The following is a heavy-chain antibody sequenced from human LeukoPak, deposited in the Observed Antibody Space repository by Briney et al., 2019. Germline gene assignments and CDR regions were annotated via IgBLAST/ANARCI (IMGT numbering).Heavy chain of an antibody. D-gene: IGHD6-19*01. CDR1: GYSISSGYF. CDR2: VYYTGST. Sequence: SETLSLTCTVSGYSISSGYFWGWIRQPPGKGLEWIGSVYYTGSTYYNAPFKSRVTISIDTSKNQFSLSLSAVTAADTAMYYCAREDAVSSDDAFDLWGQGTMVTVS. CDR3: AREDAVSSDDAFDL. J-gene: IGHJ3*01. V-gene: IGHV4-38-2*02.